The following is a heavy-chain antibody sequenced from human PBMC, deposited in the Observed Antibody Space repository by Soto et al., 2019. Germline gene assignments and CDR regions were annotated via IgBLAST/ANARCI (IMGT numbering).Heavy chain of an antibody. CDR3: SKDLLMITFGGVIAHFDC. V-gene: IGHV3-23*01. Sequence: EMQLLESGGGLEQPGGSLRLSCAASGFTFRYYAMSWVRQAPGKGLEWVSGISGGGDSTYYADSVKGRFTISRDNSKNTLYLQMNSLTAEDTAVYYCSKDLLMITFGGVIAHFDCWGQGTLVTVSS. D-gene: IGHD3-16*02. CDR2: ISGGGDST. CDR1: GFTFRYYA. J-gene: IGHJ4*02.